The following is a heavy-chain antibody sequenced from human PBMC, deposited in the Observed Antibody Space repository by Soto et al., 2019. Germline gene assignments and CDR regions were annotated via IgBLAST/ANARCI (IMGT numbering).Heavy chain of an antibody. D-gene: IGHD3-16*01. J-gene: IGHJ5*02. CDR3: VRIRYQLPSSVLWLDP. CDR1: GGFLSESY. Sequence: SETLSLTCAVYGGFLSESYWTWIRQPPGKGLEWIGEINHVGGANYNPSLKSRVTMSVDTSQNQFSLRLISVTAADTAMYFCVRIRYQLPSSVLWLDPWGQGTPVTVSS. CDR2: INHVGGA. V-gene: IGHV4-34*01.